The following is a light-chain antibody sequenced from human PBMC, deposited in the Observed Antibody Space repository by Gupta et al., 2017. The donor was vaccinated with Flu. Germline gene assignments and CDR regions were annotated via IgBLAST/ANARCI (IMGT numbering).Light chain of an antibody. J-gene: IGLJ1*01. Sequence: TSSDVGGYNYVSWYQQHPGKAPRVMIYDVSNRPSGVSNRLSGSKSGNTASLTISGLQAEDEADYYYSSYRTSNSYVFGTGTKVTVL. CDR2: DVS. CDR1: SSDVGGYNY. CDR3: SSYRTSNSYV. V-gene: IGLV2-14*03.